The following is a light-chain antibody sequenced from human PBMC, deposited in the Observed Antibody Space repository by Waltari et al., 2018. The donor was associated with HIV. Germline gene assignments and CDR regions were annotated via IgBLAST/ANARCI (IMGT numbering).Light chain of an antibody. V-gene: IGLV2-23*02. CDR2: EVS. J-gene: IGLJ2*01. CDR3: CSYAGSSTYVV. Sequence: LTQPASVSGPPGQPFTTPGPGTRSDVGIYNFVSCYQQHPGKAPKLMIYEVSKRPSGVSNRFSGSKSGNTASLTISGLQAEDEADYYCCSYAGSSTYVVFGGGTKLTVL. CDR1: RSDVGIYNF.